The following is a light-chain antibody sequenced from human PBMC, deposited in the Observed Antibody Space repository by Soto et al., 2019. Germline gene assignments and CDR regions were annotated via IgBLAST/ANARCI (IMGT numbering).Light chain of an antibody. CDR1: QSITTY. Sequence: DIQMTQSPSSLSASVGDRVTITCRASQSITTYLNWYRQKPGKAPKLLIYAASSLQSAVPSRFSGSGSETEFTLSISSLQPEDFATYFCQQIYSAPLTFGGGTKVEIK. CDR2: AAS. CDR3: QQIYSAPLT. J-gene: IGKJ4*01. V-gene: IGKV1-39*01.